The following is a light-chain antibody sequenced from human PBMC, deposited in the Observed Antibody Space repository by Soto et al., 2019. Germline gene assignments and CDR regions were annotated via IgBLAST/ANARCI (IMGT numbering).Light chain of an antibody. CDR1: ERIYSAY. J-gene: IGKJ5*01. Sequence: EVVLPLSPGPGSLSRGERPTLSCRASERIYSAYLGWYQQKPGQAPRLLIYGTSSRATGIPDRFSGSGSGTDFTLTIRRLEPEDFAVYYCQQYGNSPITFGQGTRLEIK. V-gene: IGKV3-20*01. CDR3: QQYGNSPIT. CDR2: GTS.